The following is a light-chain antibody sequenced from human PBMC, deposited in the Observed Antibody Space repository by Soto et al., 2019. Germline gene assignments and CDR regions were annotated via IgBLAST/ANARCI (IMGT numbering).Light chain of an antibody. CDR1: SSNVGHDY. J-gene: IGLJ3*02. V-gene: IGLV1-51*01. CDR2: DNN. CDR3: GTWDSTLNVWV. Sequence: QSVLTQPPSVSAATGQKVTSSCSRSSSNVGHDYVSWYQNLPGTAPKLLIYDNNKRPSGIPDRFSGSKSGTSATLGITGLQTGDEADYYCGTWDSTLNVWVFGGGTKLTVL.